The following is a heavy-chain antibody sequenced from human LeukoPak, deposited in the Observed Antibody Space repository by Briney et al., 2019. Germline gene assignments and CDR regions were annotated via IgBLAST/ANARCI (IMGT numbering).Heavy chain of an antibody. Sequence: GGSLRLSCAASGFTVSSNYMSWVRQAPGKGLHWVSVIYNGDDTYYADFVKGRFTISRDSSKNTLYLQMNSLRVEDTAVYYCARDRAAGNFDYWGQGTLVTVSS. D-gene: IGHD6-13*01. CDR2: IYNGDDT. CDR1: GFTVSSNY. J-gene: IGHJ4*02. V-gene: IGHV3-53*01. CDR3: ARDRAAGNFDY.